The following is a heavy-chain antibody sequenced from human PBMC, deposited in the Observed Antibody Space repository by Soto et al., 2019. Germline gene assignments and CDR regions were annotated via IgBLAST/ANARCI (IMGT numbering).Heavy chain of an antibody. J-gene: IGHJ3*02. CDR3: ARIAICYYDILTGPERHDAFDI. Sequence: QLQLQESGPGLVKPSETLSLTCTVSGGSISSSSYYWGWIRQPPGKGLEWIGSIYYSGSTYYNPSLKSRVTISVDTSKNQFSLKLSSVTAADTAVYYCARIAICYYDILTGPERHDAFDIWGQGTMVTVSS. V-gene: IGHV4-39*01. D-gene: IGHD3-9*01. CDR2: IYYSGST. CDR1: GGSISSSSYY.